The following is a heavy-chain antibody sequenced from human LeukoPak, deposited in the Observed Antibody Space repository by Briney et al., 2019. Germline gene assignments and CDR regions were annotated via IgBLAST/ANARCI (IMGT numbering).Heavy chain of an antibody. D-gene: IGHD6-13*01. CDR2: INPNTGGT. J-gene: IGHJ4*02. Sequence: GASVKVSCKASGYTFTDYYMHWVRQAPGQGLEWMGWINPNTGGTNYAQKFQGRVTMTRDTSISTAYMELSRLRSDDTAVYYCARARRELAGTRYKQQLVMGYWGQGTLVTVSS. CDR3: ARARRELAGTRYKQQLVMGY. CDR1: GYTFTDYY. V-gene: IGHV1-2*02.